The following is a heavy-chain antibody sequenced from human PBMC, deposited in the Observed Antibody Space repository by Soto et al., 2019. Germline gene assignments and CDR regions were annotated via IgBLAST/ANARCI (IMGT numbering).Heavy chain of an antibody. V-gene: IGHV4-39*01. CDR3: ATQEVGGSYVYTFDP. Sequence: SSETLSVPCTVSGGSITSRSYYWGWIRQPPGKGLEWIGSIYYSGSTYYNPSLKSRVTISVDTSKNQFSLKLSSVTAADTAVYYCATQEVGGSYVYTFDPWGQGTLVTVSS. CDR1: GGSITSRSYY. D-gene: IGHD1-26*01. J-gene: IGHJ5*02. CDR2: IYYSGST.